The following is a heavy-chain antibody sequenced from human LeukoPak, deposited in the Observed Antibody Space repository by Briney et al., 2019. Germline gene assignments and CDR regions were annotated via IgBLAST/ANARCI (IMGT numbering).Heavy chain of an antibody. D-gene: IGHD3-22*01. J-gene: IGHJ3*02. CDR3: ARGCSGYYESMLFDI. Sequence: PSETLSLTCAVSGGSISSGGYSWSWIRQPPGKGLEWIGYIYHSGSTYYNPSLKSRVTISVDRSKNQFSLKLSSVTAADTAVYYCARGCSGYYESMLFDIWGQGTMVTVSS. V-gene: IGHV4-30-2*01. CDR1: GGSISSGGYS. CDR2: IYHSGST.